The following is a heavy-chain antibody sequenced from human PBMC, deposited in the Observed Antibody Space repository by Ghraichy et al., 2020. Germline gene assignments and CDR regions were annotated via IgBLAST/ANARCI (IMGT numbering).Heavy chain of an antibody. Sequence: SETLSLTCAVYGGSFSGYYWSWIRQPPGKGLEWIGEINHSGSTNYNPSLKSRVTISVDTSKNQFSLKLSSVTAADTAVYYCARGRNCSSTSCYVEIESGGLYYLDYWGQGTMVTVSS. J-gene: IGHJ4*02. CDR3: ARGRNCSSTSCYVEIESGGLYYLDY. CDR1: GGSFSGYY. D-gene: IGHD2-2*01. V-gene: IGHV4-34*01. CDR2: INHSGST.